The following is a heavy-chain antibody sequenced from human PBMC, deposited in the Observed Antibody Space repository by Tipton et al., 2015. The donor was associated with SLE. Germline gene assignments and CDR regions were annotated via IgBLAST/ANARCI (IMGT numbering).Heavy chain of an antibody. D-gene: IGHD3-22*01. CDR1: GGYLSSYY. J-gene: IGHJ4*02. V-gene: IGHV4-59*01. CDR2: VYYSGST. CDR3: ARGGIYHDYSGNFDY. Sequence: TLSLTCTVSGGYLSSYYWAWIRQPPGKGLEYLGYVYYSGSTNYNPSLQDRVTISVDTSKNQFSLNLSSVTAADTAVYYCARGGIYHDYSGNFDYWGQGTLVSVSS.